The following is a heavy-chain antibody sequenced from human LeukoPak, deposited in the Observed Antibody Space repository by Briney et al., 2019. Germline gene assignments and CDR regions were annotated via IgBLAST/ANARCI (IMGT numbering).Heavy chain of an antibody. D-gene: IGHD3-10*01. CDR2: INPNSGGT. CDR1: GYTFTGYY. Sequence: ASVKVSCKASGYTFTGYYMHWVRQAPGQGLEWMGWINPNSGGTNYAQKFQGRVTMTRDTSISAAYMELSRLRSDDTAVYYCARVVVRGVNYFDYWGRGTLVTVSS. J-gene: IGHJ4*02. CDR3: ARVVVRGVNYFDY. V-gene: IGHV1-2*02.